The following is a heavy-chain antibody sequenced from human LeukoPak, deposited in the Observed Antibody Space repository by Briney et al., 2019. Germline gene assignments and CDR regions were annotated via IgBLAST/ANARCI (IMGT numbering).Heavy chain of an antibody. D-gene: IGHD1-26*01. CDR2: THHSGST. J-gene: IGHJ6*03. CDR3: ARGYSGSYSYYYYMDV. Sequence: SETLSLTCAVSGGSITSINWWDWVRQPPGKGLEWIGETHHSGSTNYNPSLKSRVTISVDTSKNQFSLKLSSVTAADTAVYYCARGYSGSYSYYYYMDVWGKGTTVTVSS. CDR1: GGSITSINW. V-gene: IGHV4-4*02.